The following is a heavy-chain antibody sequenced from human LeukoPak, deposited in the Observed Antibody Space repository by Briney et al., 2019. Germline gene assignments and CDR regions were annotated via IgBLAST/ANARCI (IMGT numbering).Heavy chain of an antibody. D-gene: IGHD6-13*01. CDR2: INPNSGGT. J-gene: IGHJ4*02. V-gene: IGHV1-2*02. Sequence: ASVKVSCKASGYTFTGYYMHWVRQAPGQGLEWMGWINPNSGGTNYARKFQGRVTMTRDTSISTAYMELSRLRSDDTAVYYCARDSSSWYSPYFDYWGQGTLVTVSS. CDR1: GYTFTGYY. CDR3: ARDSSSWYSPYFDY.